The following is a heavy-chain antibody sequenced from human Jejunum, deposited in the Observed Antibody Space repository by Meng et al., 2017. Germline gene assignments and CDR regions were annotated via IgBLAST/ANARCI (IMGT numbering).Heavy chain of an antibody. D-gene: IGHD1-7*01. CDR3: AREFGGTYFFDY. J-gene: IGHJ4*02. CDR2: MRPSSGDT. CDR1: EYTFTGYF. V-gene: IGHV1-2*02. Sequence: ASVKVSCKASEYTFTGYFCMHWVRQAPGQGLEWMGWMRPSSGDTNYAQHCQGRVTMTRDTPMNTAYMDLSSLRSDDTAVYYCAREFGGTYFFDYWGQGTLVTVSS.